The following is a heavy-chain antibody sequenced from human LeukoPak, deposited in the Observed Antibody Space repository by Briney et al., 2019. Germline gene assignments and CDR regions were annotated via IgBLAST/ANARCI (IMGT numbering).Heavy chain of an antibody. J-gene: IGHJ3*02. CDR1: GGSIRSSSYY. CDR2: IYTSGST. D-gene: IGHD3-22*01. V-gene: IGHV4-61*05. Sequence: PSETLSLTCTVSGGSIRSSSYYWGWIRQPPGKGLEWIGRIYTSGSTNYNPSLKSRVTMSVDTSKNQFSLKLSSVTAADTAVYYCASFYDSSGRIFDIWGQGTMVTVSS. CDR3: ASFYDSSGRIFDI.